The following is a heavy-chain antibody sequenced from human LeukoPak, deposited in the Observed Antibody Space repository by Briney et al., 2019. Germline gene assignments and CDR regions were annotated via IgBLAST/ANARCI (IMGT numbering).Heavy chain of an antibody. J-gene: IGHJ6*03. CDR1: GGSISSGGYY. CDR3: ARVYCSSTSCYPRRRYYYYYMDV. D-gene: IGHD2-2*01. Sequence: SETLSLTCTVSGGSISSGGYYRSWIRQHPGKGLEWIGYIYYSGSTYYNPSLKSRVTISVDTSKNQFSLKLSSVTAADTAVYYCARVYCSSTSCYPRRRYYYYYMDVWGKGTTVTVSS. CDR2: IYYSGST. V-gene: IGHV4-31*03.